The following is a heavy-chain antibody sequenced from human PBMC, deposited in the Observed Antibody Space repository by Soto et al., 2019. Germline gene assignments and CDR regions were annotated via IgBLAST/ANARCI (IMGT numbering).Heavy chain of an antibody. J-gene: IGHJ6*02. CDR3: ARLWYYDFWSDSYYYGMDV. CDR2: IYPGDSDT. D-gene: IGHD3-3*01. CDR1: GYSFTSYW. V-gene: IGHV5-51*01. Sequence: EVQLVQSGAEVKKPGESLKISCKGSGYSFTSYWIGWVRQMPGKGLEWMGIIYPGDSDTRYSPSFQGQVTISADKSISPAYLQWSSLKASDTAMYYCARLWYYDFWSDSYYYGMDVWGQGTTVTVSS.